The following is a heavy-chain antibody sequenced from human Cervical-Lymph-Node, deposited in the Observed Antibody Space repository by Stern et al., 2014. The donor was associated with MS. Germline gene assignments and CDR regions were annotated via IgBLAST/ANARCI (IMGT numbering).Heavy chain of an antibody. CDR3: ARLGSGYDSSYLDF. D-gene: IGHD5-12*01. CDR2: IIPIFGTA. Sequence: VQLVQSGSEAKKPGSSVKVSCKVSGGTFSTYKISLVRQAPGQGLEWMGAIIPIFGTADYAQKFQDRVTIIADESTSEVHMELISLRSEDTGVYYCARLGSGYDSSYLDFWGQGTLVTVSS. V-gene: IGHV1-69*01. J-gene: IGHJ4*02. CDR1: GGTFSTYK.